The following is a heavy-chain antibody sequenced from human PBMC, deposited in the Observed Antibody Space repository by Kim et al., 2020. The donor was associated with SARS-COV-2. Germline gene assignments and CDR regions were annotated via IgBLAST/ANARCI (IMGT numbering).Heavy chain of an antibody. Sequence: SVKVSCKASGGTFSSYAISWVRQAPGQGLEWMGGIIPIFGTANYAQKFQGRVTITADESTSTAYMELSSLRSEDTAVYYCARGAAGGSGTTTFGFWGQGTLVTVSS. CDR3: ARGAAGGSGTTTFGF. V-gene: IGHV1-69*13. D-gene: IGHD1-7*01. J-gene: IGHJ3*01. CDR2: IIPIFGTA. CDR1: GGTFSSYA.